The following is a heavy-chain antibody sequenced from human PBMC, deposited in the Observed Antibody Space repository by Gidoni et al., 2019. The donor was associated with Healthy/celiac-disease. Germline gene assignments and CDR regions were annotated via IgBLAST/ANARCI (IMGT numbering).Heavy chain of an antibody. CDR3: ARPPIYSSGWYSLGY. CDR1: GYGFTSHW. CDR2: IYPGDSYT. Sequence: EVQLVQSGAEVNKPGESMENSCKGSGYGFTSHWIGWVRQMPGQDLEWMGIIYPGDSYTRYSPSFQGQVTISADKSISTAYLQWSSLKASDTAMYYCARPPIYSSGWYSLGYWGQGTLVTVSS. V-gene: IGHV5-51*03. J-gene: IGHJ4*02. D-gene: IGHD6-19*01.